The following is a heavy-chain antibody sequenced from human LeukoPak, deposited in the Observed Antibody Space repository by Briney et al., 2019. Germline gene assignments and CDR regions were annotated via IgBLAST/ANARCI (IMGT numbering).Heavy chain of an antibody. CDR2: IYYSGST. Sequence: SETLSLTCTDSGGSISSYYWSWIRQPPGKGLEWIGYIYYSGSTNYNPSLKSRVTISVDTSKNQFSLKLSSVTAADTAVYYCARVRNLGAFDIWGQGTMVTVSS. J-gene: IGHJ3*02. V-gene: IGHV4-59*01. CDR1: GGSISSYY. D-gene: IGHD1-14*01. CDR3: ARVRNLGAFDI.